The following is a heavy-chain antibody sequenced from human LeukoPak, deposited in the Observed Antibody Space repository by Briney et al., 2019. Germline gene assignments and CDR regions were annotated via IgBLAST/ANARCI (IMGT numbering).Heavy chain of an antibody. CDR1: GGSISSGSYY. D-gene: IGHD4-17*01. CDR2: IYTSGST. Sequence: SETLSLTCTVSGGSISSGSYYWSWIRQPAGKGLEWIGRIYTSGSTNYNPSLKSRVTISVDTSKNQFSLKLSSVTAADTAVYYCARDEAVTTSDIWGQGTMVTVSS. J-gene: IGHJ3*02. V-gene: IGHV4-61*02. CDR3: ARDEAVTTSDI.